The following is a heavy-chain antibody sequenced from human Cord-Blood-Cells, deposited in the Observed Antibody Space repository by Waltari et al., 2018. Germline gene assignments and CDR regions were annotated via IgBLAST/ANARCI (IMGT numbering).Heavy chain of an antibody. J-gene: IGHJ4*02. CDR2: ISGSGGST. Sequence: EVQLLESGGGLVQPGGSLRLSCAASGFTFSSYAMSWVRQAPGKGLEWVSAISGSGGSTYYADSVKGRFTISRDNSKNTLYLQMNSLRAEDTAVYYCAKEVGYYDFWSGYCREDWGQGTLVTVSS. D-gene: IGHD3-3*01. V-gene: IGHV3-23*01. CDR3: AKEVGYYDFWSGYCRED. CDR1: GFTFSSYA.